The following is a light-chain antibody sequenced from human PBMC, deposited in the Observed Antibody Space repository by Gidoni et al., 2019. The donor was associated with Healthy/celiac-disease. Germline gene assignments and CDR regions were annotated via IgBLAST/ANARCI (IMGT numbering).Light chain of an antibody. V-gene: IGKV1-33*01. CDR2: DAS. CDR3: QQYDNLPYT. J-gene: IGKJ2*01. Sequence: DIQMTQSPSSLSASVGDRVTITCQASQDISNYLNWYQKKPGKAPKLLSYDASNLETGVPSMCSGSGAGTDFTFTISSLQPEDIATYYCQQYDNLPYTFGQGTKLEIK. CDR1: QDISNY.